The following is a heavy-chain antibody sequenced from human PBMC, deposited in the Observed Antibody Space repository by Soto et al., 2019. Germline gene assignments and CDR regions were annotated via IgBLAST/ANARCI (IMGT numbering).Heavy chain of an antibody. CDR3: ARCKRPYGDSDY. J-gene: IGHJ4*02. V-gene: IGHV1-18*01. D-gene: IGHD4-17*01. CDR2: ISANHGKT. CDR1: GGTFSSYT. Sequence: GASVKVSCKASGGTFSSYTISWVRQAPGQGLEWMGRISANHGKTNYAQKLQGRVTMTTDTSTSTAYMELRSLRSDDTAVYYCARCKRPYGDSDYWGQGTLVTVSS.